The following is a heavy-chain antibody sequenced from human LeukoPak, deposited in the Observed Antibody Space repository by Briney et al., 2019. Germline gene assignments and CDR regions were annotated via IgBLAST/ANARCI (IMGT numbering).Heavy chain of an antibody. J-gene: IGHJ4*02. V-gene: IGHV3-23*01. CDR1: GFTFSSYA. CDR2: ISGSGGST. CDR3: ARDRPNYYGSDGHYYRRDGDY. Sequence: TGGSLRLSCAASGFTFSSYATGWVRQAPGKGLEWVSAISGSGGSTYYADSVKGRFTISRDNSENTLYLQLNSLRAEDSAVYYCARDRPNYYGSDGHYYRRDGDYWGQGTLVTVSS. D-gene: IGHD3-22*01.